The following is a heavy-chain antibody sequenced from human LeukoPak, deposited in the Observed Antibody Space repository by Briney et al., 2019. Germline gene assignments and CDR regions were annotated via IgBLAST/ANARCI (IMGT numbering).Heavy chain of an antibody. V-gene: IGHV3-11*06. Sequence: GGSLRLSCAASGFTFSDYYMSWIRQAPGKGLEWVSYISSSSYTNYADSVKGRFTISRDNAKNSLYLQMNSLRAEDTAVYYCARDLSRGYGSGSYYNVDYWGQGTLVTVSS. CDR2: ISSSSYT. CDR1: GFTFSDYY. J-gene: IGHJ4*02. CDR3: ARDLSRGYGSGSYYNVDY. D-gene: IGHD3-10*01.